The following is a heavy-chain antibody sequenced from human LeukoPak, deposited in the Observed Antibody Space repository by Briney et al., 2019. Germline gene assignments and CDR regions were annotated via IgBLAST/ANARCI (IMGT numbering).Heavy chain of an antibody. D-gene: IGHD5-24*01. Sequence: GGSLRLSCAASGFTFSSYSMNWVRQAPGKGLEWISYISRSGSTTDYADSVKGRFTISRDNAKNSVSLQMNSLRAEDTAVYYCARSPRWLQSEDHLDYWGQGTLVPVSS. CDR2: ISRSGSTT. CDR3: ARSPRWLQSEDHLDY. CDR1: GFTFSSYS. J-gene: IGHJ4*02. V-gene: IGHV3-48*04.